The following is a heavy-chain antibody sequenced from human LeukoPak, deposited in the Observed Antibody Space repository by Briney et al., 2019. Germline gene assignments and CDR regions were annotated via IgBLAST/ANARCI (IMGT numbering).Heavy chain of an antibody. Sequence: ASVKVSCKASGYTFTGYYMHWVRQAPGQGLEWMGWINPNSGGTNYAQKFQGRVTMTRDTSISTAYMELSRLRSDDTAVCYCARDFALIAAAGTPFADYWGQGTLVTVSS. CDR3: ARDFALIAAAGTPFADY. J-gene: IGHJ4*02. CDR1: GYTFTGYY. CDR2: INPNSGGT. D-gene: IGHD6-13*01. V-gene: IGHV1-2*02.